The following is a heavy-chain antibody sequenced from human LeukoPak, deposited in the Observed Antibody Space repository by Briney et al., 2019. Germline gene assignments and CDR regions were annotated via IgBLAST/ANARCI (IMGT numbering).Heavy chain of an antibody. J-gene: IGHJ4*02. CDR2: IYWDDDK. Sequence: SGPTLVNPTQTRTLTCICSDFSLSTTGVAVAWIRQPPGKALEWLALIYWDDDKRYSPSLKSRLTITKDTSKNHVVLTMTNMDPVDTATYYCARSNYYSSGTYYNDFWGQGTLVTVSS. V-gene: IGHV2-5*02. CDR1: DFSLSTTGVA. CDR3: ARSNYYSSGTYYNDF. D-gene: IGHD3-10*01.